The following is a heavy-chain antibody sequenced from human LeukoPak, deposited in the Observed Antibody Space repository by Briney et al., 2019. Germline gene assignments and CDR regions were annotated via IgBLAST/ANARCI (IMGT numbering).Heavy chain of an antibody. D-gene: IGHD3-3*01. Sequence: GASVKVSCKASGYTFTSYGISWVRQAPGQGLEWMGGISAYNGNTNYAQKLQGRVTMTTDTSTSTAYMELRSLRSDDTAVYYCARDRPTIFGVVNPFDYWGQGTLVTVSS. CDR1: GYTFTSYG. V-gene: IGHV1-18*01. CDR3: ARDRPTIFGVVNPFDY. J-gene: IGHJ4*02. CDR2: ISAYNGNT.